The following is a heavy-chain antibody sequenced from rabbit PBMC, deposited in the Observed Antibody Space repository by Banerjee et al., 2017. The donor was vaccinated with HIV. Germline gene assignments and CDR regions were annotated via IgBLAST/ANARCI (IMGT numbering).Heavy chain of an antibody. V-gene: IGHV1S40*01. D-gene: IGHD2-1*01. CDR3: ARDGDDDYGDYRFNL. CDR1: GFSLSSYY. Sequence: QSLEESGGDLVKPGGTLTLTCTASGFSLSSYYMSWVRQAPGKGLEWIGIIYGGSSGITNYANSVKGRFTISRDNAQNTLYLQLNSLTVADTATYFCARDGDDDYGDYRFNLWGQGTLVTVS. J-gene: IGHJ4*01. CDR2: IYGGSSGIT.